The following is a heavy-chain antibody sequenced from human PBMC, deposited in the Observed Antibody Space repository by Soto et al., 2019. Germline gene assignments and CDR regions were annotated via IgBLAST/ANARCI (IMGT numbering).Heavy chain of an antibody. CDR3: ARPNGYYYYYGMDV. CDR1: GYSFTSHW. J-gene: IGHJ6*02. D-gene: IGHD2-8*01. CDR2: IDPSDSYT. V-gene: IGHV5-10-1*01. Sequence: GESLKISCKGSGYSFTSHWISWVRQMPGKGLEWMGRIDPSDSYTNYSPSFQGHVTISADKSISTAYLQWSSLKASDTAMYYCARPNGYYYYYGMDVWGQGTTVTVSS.